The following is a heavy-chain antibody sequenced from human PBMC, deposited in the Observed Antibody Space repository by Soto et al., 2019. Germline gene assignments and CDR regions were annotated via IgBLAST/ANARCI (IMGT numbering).Heavy chain of an antibody. CDR2: ISGSGGST. D-gene: IGHD2-2*01. CDR3: AKGADIVVVPAATNYYYYGMDV. J-gene: IGHJ6*02. V-gene: IGHV3-23*01. CDR1: GFTFSSYA. Sequence: GGSLRLSCAASGFTFSSYAMSWVRQAPGKGLEWVSAISGSGGSTYYADSVKGRFTISRDNSKNTLYLQMNSLRAEVTAVYYCAKGADIVVVPAATNYYYYGMDVWGQGTTVTVSS.